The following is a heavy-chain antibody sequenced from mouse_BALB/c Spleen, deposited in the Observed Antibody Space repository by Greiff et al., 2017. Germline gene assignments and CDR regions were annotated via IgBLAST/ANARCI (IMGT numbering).Heavy chain of an antibody. V-gene: IGHV5-4*02. J-gene: IGHJ3*01. Sequence: EVKVVESGGGLVKPGGSLKLSCAASGFTFSDYYMYWVRQTPEKRLEWVATISDGGSYTYYPDSVKGRFTISRDNAKNNLYLQMSSLKSEDTAMYYCARAPYCNYVSWFAYWGQGTLVTVSA. CDR1: GFTFSDYY. CDR3: ARAPYCNYVSWFAY. CDR2: ISDGGSYT. D-gene: IGHD2-10*02.